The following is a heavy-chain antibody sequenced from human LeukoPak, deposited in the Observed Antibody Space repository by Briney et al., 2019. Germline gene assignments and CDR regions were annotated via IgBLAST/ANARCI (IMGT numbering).Heavy chain of an antibody. D-gene: IGHD1-1*01. CDR1: GYSFTSYW. V-gene: IGHV5-10-1*01. CDR3: ARQDNWNDSFDY. Sequence: GESLKISRKGSGYSFTSYWISWVRQMPGKGLEWMGRIDPSDSYTNYSPSFQGHVTISADKSISTAYLQWSSLKASDTAMYYCARQDNWNDSFDYWGQGTLVTVSS. J-gene: IGHJ4*02. CDR2: IDPSDSYT.